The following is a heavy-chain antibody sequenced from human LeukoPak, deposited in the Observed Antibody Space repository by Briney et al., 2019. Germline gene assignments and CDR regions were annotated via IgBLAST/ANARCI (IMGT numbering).Heavy chain of an antibody. CDR3: AKSWGYTRPYYNYMDV. V-gene: IGHV3-23*01. D-gene: IGHD3-16*02. CDR2: IGYRGGSI. J-gene: IGHJ6*03. CDR1: GFTFSSYS. Sequence: SGGSLRLSCAASGFTFSSYSMNWVRQAPGRGLEWVSIIGYRGGSIYYAYSVQGRFTISRDNSKNTLSLQINGLRPEDTAVYYCAKSWGYTRPYYNYMDVWGKGTTVTVSS.